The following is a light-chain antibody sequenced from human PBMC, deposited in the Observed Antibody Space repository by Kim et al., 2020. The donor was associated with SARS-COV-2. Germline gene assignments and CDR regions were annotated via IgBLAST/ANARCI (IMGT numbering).Light chain of an antibody. V-gene: IGKV3-15*01. CDR3: QQYNNWPPYT. CDR1: QGVNSN. J-gene: IGKJ2*01. CDR2: GAS. Sequence: EIVMTQSPATLSVSPGERATLSCRASQGVNSNLAWYQQKPGQAPRLLIYGASTRATGIPARFSGSGSGTEFTLTISSLQSEDFAVYYCQQYNNWPPYTFGQGTKLEI.